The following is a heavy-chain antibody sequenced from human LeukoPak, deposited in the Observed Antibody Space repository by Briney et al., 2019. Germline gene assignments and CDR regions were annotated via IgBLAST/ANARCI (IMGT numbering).Heavy chain of an antibody. CDR2: IRYDGSNK. D-gene: IGHD4-11*01. V-gene: IGHV3-30*02. CDR3: AKPDRQDYRLLSY. Sequence: PGGSLRLSCAASGFTFSSYGMHWVRQAPCKGLEWVAFIRYDGSNKYYADSVKGRFTISRDNSKNTPYLQMNSLRAEDTAVYYCAKPDRQDYRLLSYWGQGTLVTVSS. J-gene: IGHJ4*02. CDR1: GFTFSSYG.